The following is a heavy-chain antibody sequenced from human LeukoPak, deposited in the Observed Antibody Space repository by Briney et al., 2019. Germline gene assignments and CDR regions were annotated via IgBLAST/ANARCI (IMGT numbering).Heavy chain of an antibody. V-gene: IGHV3-66*01. J-gene: IGHJ6*02. CDR3: ARERDGYCGGDCYYYYGMDV. D-gene: IGHD2-21*02. CDR1: GVAVSSNY. Sequence: GGSLRLSCTASGVAVSSNYINWVRQAPGKGLEWVSVIHSGGNTYYAHSVKDRFTISRDNSKNTVYLQMNSLRAEDTALYYCARERDGYCGGDCYYYYGMDVWGQGTTVTVSS. CDR2: IHSGGNT.